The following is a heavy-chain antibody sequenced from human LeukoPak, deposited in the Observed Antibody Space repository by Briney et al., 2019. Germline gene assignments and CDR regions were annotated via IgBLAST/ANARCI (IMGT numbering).Heavy chain of an antibody. CDR2: ISWNSGSI. V-gene: IGHV3-9*01. D-gene: IGHD5-18*01. CDR3: AKDLKRAMVTGLSLGFDY. J-gene: IGHJ4*02. CDR1: GFTFDDYA. Sequence: PGGSLRLSCAASGFTFDDYAMHWVRQAPGKGLEWVSGISWNSGSIGYADSVKGRFTISRDNSKNTLYLQMNSLRAEDTAVYYCAKDLKRAMVTGLSLGFDYWGQGTLVTVSS.